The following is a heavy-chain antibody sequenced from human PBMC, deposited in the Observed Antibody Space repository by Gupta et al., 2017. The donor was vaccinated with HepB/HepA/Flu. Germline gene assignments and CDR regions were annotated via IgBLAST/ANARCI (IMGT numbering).Heavy chain of an antibody. CDR1: GGSFSGYY. J-gene: IGHJ4*02. CDR2: INHSGST. CDR3: ARSHDDGDYGREGIIDY. V-gene: IGHV4-34*01. D-gene: IGHD4-17*01. Sequence: QVQLQQWGAGLLKPSETLSLTCAVYGGSFSGYYWSWIRQPPGKGLEWIGEINHSGSTNYNPSLKSRVTISVDTSKNQFSLKLSSVTAADTAVYYCARSHDDGDYGREGIIDYWGQGTLVTVSS.